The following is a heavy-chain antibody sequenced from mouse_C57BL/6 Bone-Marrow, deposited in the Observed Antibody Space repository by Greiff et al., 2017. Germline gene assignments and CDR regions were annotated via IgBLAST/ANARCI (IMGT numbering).Heavy chain of an antibody. V-gene: IGHV14-4*01. D-gene: IGHD2-12*01. Sequence: EVKLMESGAELVRPGASVKLSCTASGFNIQDDYMHWVKQRPEQGLEWIGWIDPENGDTEYASKFQGKATITADTSANPAYLQLSSLTSEDTAVYYCTTVLYPYYFDYWGQGTTLTVSS. CDR1: GFNIQDDY. CDR3: TTVLYPYYFDY. CDR2: IDPENGDT. J-gene: IGHJ2*01.